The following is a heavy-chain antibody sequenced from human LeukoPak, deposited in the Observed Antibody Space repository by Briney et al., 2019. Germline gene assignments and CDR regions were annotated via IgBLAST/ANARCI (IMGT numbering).Heavy chain of an antibody. V-gene: IGHV1-2*02. CDR1: GYTFTGYY. D-gene: IGHD3-10*01. Sequence: ASVKVSCKASGYTFTGYYMHWVRQAPGQGLEWMGWINPNSGGTNYAQKFQGRVTMTRDTSISTAYMELSRLRSDDTAVYYCARGPRYGSGGSNWFDPWGQGTLVTVSS. CDR2: INPNSGGT. CDR3: ARGPRYGSGGSNWFDP. J-gene: IGHJ5*02.